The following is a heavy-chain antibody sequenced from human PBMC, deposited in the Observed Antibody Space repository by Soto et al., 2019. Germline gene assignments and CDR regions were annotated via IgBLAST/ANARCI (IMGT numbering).Heavy chain of an antibody. CDR1: GGSVYDFY. V-gene: IGHV4-59*02. Sequence: QVHLQESGPGRVKPSETLSLTCSVSGGSVYDFYWNWLRQTPGKGLEWIGNIYNNGRTNYNPSLKNRLTISIDTSKNQFSLHLSSVTTADTAMYFCARGHGIYVRFDSWGQGTLVSVSS. D-gene: IGHD3-10*02. CDR3: ARGHGIYVRFDS. CDR2: IYNNGRT. J-gene: IGHJ4*02.